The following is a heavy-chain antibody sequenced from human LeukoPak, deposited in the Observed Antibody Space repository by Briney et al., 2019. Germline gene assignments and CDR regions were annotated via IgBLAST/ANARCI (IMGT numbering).Heavy chain of an antibody. CDR1: AFTFSVYW. J-gene: IGHJ4*02. Sequence: SGGSLSLSCSASAFTFSVYWMTWVRQAPGKGLEWVATIKEDGSDKYYVDSVRGRFTISRDNAENSVYLQMNWLTAEDTALYYCVRDGIRYIPGIITIRYDYWGQGTLVTVSS. CDR3: VRDGIRYIPGIITIRYDY. D-gene: IGHD3-10*01. CDR2: IKEDGSDK. V-gene: IGHV3-7*05.